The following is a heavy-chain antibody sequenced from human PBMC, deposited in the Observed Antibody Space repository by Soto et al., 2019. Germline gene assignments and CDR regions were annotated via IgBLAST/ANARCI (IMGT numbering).Heavy chain of an antibody. J-gene: IGHJ4*02. CDR2: ISGSGGAT. CDR3: ARDDSSVAPLAY. V-gene: IGHV3-23*01. CDR1: GFTFSGYG. D-gene: IGHD2-21*01. Sequence: HPVGSLRLSCAASGFTFSGYGMNWVRQAPGKGLEWVSAISGSGGATYYADSVKGRFTISRDNSRNTMYLQMNSLRAEDTAVYYCARDDSSVAPLAYWGQGTLVTVSS.